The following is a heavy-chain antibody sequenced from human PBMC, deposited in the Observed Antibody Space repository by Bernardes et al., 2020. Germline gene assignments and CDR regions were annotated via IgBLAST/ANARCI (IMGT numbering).Heavy chain of an antibody. Sequence: ASEKVSCKASGYTFTSYDINWVRQATGQGLEWMGWMNPNSGNTGYAQKFQGRVTMTRNTSISTAYMELSSLRSEDTAVYYCAREVAPSTSCYSCNWFDPWGQGTLVTVSS. J-gene: IGHJ5*02. CDR3: AREVAPSTSCYSCNWFDP. V-gene: IGHV1-8*01. CDR1: GYTFTSYD. D-gene: IGHD2-2*01. CDR2: MNPNSGNT.